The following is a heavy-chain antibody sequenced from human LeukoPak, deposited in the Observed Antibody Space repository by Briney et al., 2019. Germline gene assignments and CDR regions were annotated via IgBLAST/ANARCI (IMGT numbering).Heavy chain of an antibody. Sequence: PSETLSLTCAVYGGSFSGYYWSWIRQPPGKGLEWIGEINHSGSTNYNPSLKSRVTISVDTSKNQFSLKLSSVAAADTAVYYCARRGSSWYYGGGSNWYFDLWGRGTLVTVSS. CDR2: INHSGST. CDR3: ARRGSSWYYGGGSNWYFDL. V-gene: IGHV4-34*01. J-gene: IGHJ2*01. D-gene: IGHD6-13*01. CDR1: GGSFSGYY.